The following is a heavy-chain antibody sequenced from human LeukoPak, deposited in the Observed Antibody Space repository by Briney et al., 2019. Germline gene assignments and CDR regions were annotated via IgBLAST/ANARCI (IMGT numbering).Heavy chain of an antibody. CDR3: ARVSGWPHDAFDI. Sequence: ASVKVSCKASGYTFTSYDINWVRQATGQGLEWMGWMNPNSGNTGYAQKFQGRVTITRNTSISTAYMGLSSLRSEDTAVYYCARVSGWPHDAFDIWGQGTMVTVSS. D-gene: IGHD2-15*01. V-gene: IGHV1-8*03. CDR1: GYTFTSYD. J-gene: IGHJ3*02. CDR2: MNPNSGNT.